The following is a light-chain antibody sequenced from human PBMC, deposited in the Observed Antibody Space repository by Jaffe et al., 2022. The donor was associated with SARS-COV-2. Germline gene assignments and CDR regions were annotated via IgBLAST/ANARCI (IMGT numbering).Light chain of an antibody. CDR1: GSFETNY. V-gene: IGLV1-47*01. Sequence: QSVLTQPPSASGTPGQRVSISCSGSGSFETNYVYWYQRLPGTAPKVLIYRSNQRPSGVPDRFSGSKSGTSASLAISGLRSDDEGDYYCAAWDDSLAVWVFGGGTKLTVL. J-gene: IGLJ3*02. CDR3: AAWDDSLAVWV. CDR2: RSN.